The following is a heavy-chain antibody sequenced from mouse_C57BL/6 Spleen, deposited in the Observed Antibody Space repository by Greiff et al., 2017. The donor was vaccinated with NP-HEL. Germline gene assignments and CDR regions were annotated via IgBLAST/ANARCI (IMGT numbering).Heavy chain of an antibody. CDR3: DRKKGATGALYFDG. J-gene: IGHJ2*01. CDR1: GFSLTSYG. CDR2: IWSGGST. V-gene: IGHV2-2*01. Sequence: QVQLQQSGPGLVQPSQSLSITCTVSGFSLTSYGVHWVRQSPGKGLEWLGVIWSGGSTDYNAAFISSLSISKDNSTSQVFFKMNSLQADDTAIDNCDRKKGATGALYFDGRGQGTTLTVSS. D-gene: IGHD3-1*01.